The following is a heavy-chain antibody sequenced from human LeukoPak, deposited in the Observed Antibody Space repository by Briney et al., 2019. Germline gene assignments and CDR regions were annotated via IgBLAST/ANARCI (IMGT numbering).Heavy chain of an antibody. CDR3: ARHASHYDFWSGYYSGSIINWFDP. J-gene: IGHJ5*02. Sequence: GESLKISCKGSGYSFTSYWIDWVRQMPGKGLEWMGIIYPGDSDTRYSPSFQGQVTISADKSISTAYLQWSSLKASDTAMYYCARHASHYDFWSGYYSGSIINWFDPWGQGTLVTVSS. CDR2: IYPGDSDT. D-gene: IGHD3-3*01. CDR1: GYSFTSYW. V-gene: IGHV5-51*01.